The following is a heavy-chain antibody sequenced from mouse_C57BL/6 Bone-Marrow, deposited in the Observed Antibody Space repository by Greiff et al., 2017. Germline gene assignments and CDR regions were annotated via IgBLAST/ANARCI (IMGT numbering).Heavy chain of an antibody. Sequence: QVQLKQSGPGLVQPSQSLSITCTVSGFSLTSYGVHWVRQSPGKGLEWLGVIWSGGSTDYNAAFISRLSISKDNSKSQVFFKMNSLQADDTAIYYCAIFYGRRTYWYAMDYWGQGTSVTVSS. CDR3: AIFYGRRTYWYAMDY. J-gene: IGHJ4*01. D-gene: IGHD1-1*01. CDR1: GFSLTSYG. CDR2: IWSGGST. V-gene: IGHV2-2*01.